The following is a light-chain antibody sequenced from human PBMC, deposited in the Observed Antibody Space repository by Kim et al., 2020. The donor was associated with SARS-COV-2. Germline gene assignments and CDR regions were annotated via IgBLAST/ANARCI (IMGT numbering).Light chain of an antibody. CDR2: WAS. V-gene: IGKV4-1*01. J-gene: IGKJ2*03. CDR3: QKYYRTPPS. Sequence: DIVMTQSPDSLAVSLGERATLNCKSSQTVLYNSNNKNYLAWYQQKPGQAPKLLIYWASIRESGVSDRFSGSGSETDFTLTISSLQAEDVAVYYCQKYYRTPPSVGQGTKLEI. CDR1: QTVLYNSNNKNY.